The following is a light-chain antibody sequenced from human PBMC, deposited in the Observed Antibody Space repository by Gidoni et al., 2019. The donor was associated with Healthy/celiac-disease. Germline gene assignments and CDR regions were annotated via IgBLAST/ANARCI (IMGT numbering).Light chain of an antibody. CDR2: AAS. J-gene: IGKJ3*01. V-gene: IGKV1-39*01. Sequence: DIQMTQSPSSLSASVGDRVTITCRASQSISSYFHCYQQKPGKAPKLLIYAASSLQSGVPSRFSGSGSGTDFTLTISSLQPEDFATCYCQQSYSTPFTFGPGTKVDIK. CDR1: QSISSY. CDR3: QQSYSTPFT.